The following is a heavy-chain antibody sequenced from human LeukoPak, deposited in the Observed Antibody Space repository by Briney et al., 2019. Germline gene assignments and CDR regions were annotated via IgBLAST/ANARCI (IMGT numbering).Heavy chain of an antibody. V-gene: IGHV3-74*01. D-gene: IGHD3-16*01. CDR3: ARGMRGSSAFDY. CDR1: GLTFTRYW. Sequence: GGSLRLSCAASGLTFTRYWMHWVRQAPGKGLVWVSRINSAGNTTDYAESVKGRFSISRDNSKNTLSLQMNKLRVEDTAVYYCARGMRGSSAFDYWGQGTLVTVSS. CDR2: INSAGNTT. J-gene: IGHJ4*02.